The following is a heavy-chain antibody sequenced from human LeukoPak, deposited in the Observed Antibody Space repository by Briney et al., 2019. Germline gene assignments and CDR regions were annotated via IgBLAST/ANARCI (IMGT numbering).Heavy chain of an antibody. D-gene: IGHD3-9*01. CDR1: GGSISSYY. V-gene: IGHV4-59*01. CDR2: IYYSGST. J-gene: IGHJ4*02. Sequence: SETLSLTCTVSGGSISSYYWSWSRQPPGKGLEWIGYIYYSGSTNYNPSLKSRVTISVDTSKNQFSLKLSSVTAADTAVYYCATIRYSGYYFDYWGQGTLVTVSS. CDR3: ATIRYSGYYFDY.